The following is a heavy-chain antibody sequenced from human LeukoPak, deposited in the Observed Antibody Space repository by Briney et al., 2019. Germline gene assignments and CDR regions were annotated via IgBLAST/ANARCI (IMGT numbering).Heavy chain of an antibody. CDR1: GFTFSDYY. V-gene: IGHV3-11*01. CDR3: AASGARWLQLSVYYFDY. D-gene: IGHD5-24*01. Sequence: GGSLRLSCAASGFTFSDYYMSWIRQAPGKGLEWVSYISSSGSTIYYADSVKGRFTISRDNAKNSLYLQMNSLRAEDTAVYYCAASGARWLQLSVYYFDYWGQGTLVTVSS. J-gene: IGHJ4*02. CDR2: ISSSGSTI.